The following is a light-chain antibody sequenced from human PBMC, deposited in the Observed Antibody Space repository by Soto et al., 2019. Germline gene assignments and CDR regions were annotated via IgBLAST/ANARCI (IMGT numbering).Light chain of an antibody. CDR1: RAISNY. Sequence: DIQMTQSPSSLSASVGDRVTITCRASRAISNYVAWYQQRPGKVPKLLIYTASTLQSGVPSRFSGSGSGTDFTLTISSLQPEDVATYYCQMHNSAPFSFGPGTKVDIK. CDR3: QMHNSAPFS. J-gene: IGKJ3*01. CDR2: TAS. V-gene: IGKV1-27*01.